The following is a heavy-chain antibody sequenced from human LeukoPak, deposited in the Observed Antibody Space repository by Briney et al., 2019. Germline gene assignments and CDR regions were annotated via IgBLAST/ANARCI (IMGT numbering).Heavy chain of an antibody. CDR3: AKDGPLLTIFGSPYYYYYMDV. V-gene: IGHV3-30*02. J-gene: IGHJ6*03. CDR1: GFTFSSYG. Sequence: PGGSLRLSCAASGFTFSSYGMHWVRQAPGKGLEWVAFIRYDGSNKYYADSVKGRFTISRDNSKNTLYLQMNSLRAEDTAVYYCAKDGPLLTIFGSPYYYYYMDVWGKGTTVTVSS. CDR2: IRYDGSNK. D-gene: IGHD3-3*01.